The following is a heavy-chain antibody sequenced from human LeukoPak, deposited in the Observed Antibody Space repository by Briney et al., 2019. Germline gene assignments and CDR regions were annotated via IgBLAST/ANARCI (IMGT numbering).Heavy chain of an antibody. D-gene: IGHD6-13*01. CDR3: SGSSRYGYFDY. CDR1: GFNFSGKY. Sequence: GGSLRLSCVASGFNFSGKYMSWVRQAPGRGLEWASIIDSDNNTYYGDSVKGRFIISRDNSKNTLFLQLNTLRAEDTAVYYCSGSSRYGYFDYWGQGTLVTVSS. J-gene: IGHJ4*02. V-gene: IGHV3-53*01. CDR2: IDSDNNT.